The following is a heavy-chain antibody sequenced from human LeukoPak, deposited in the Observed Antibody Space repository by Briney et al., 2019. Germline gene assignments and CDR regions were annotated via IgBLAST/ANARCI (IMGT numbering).Heavy chain of an antibody. J-gene: IGHJ3*02. Sequence: ASVKVSCKASGYTFTSYGISWVRQAPGQGLEWMGWISAYNGNTNYAQKLQGRVTMTTDTSTSTAYMELRSLRSDDTAVYYCARDGTYYDFWSEDAFDIWGQGTMVTVSS. CDR3: ARDGTYYDFWSEDAFDI. CDR2: ISAYNGNT. V-gene: IGHV1-18*01. D-gene: IGHD3-3*01. CDR1: GYTFTSYG.